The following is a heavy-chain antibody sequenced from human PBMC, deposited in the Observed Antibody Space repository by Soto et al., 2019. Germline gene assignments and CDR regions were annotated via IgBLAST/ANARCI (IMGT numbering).Heavy chain of an antibody. CDR3: ARSISVTIFGVGRGGMDV. CDR2: INPNSGGT. J-gene: IGHJ6*02. D-gene: IGHD3-3*01. Sequence: ASVKVSFKASGYTFTGYYMHWVRQAPGQGLEWMGWINPNSGGTNYAQKFQGWVTMTRDTSISTAYMELSRLRSDDTAVYYCARSISVTIFGVGRGGMDVWGQGTTVTVSS. CDR1: GYTFTGYY. V-gene: IGHV1-2*04.